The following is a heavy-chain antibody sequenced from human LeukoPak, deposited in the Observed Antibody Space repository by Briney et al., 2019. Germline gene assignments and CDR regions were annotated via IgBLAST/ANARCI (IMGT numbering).Heavy chain of an antibody. V-gene: IGHV3-21*01. J-gene: IGHJ4*02. Sequence: GGSLRLSCAAPGFTFSTYSMNWVRQAPGQGLEWVASFSTTNFYIYYADSVQGRFTISRDNAKNSLYLEMNSLRADDTAVYYCARDRCSGGTCYSHPSYFDLWGQGTLVTVSS. CDR2: FSTTNFYI. CDR3: ARDRCSGGTCYSHPSYFDL. D-gene: IGHD2-15*01. CDR1: GFTFSTYS.